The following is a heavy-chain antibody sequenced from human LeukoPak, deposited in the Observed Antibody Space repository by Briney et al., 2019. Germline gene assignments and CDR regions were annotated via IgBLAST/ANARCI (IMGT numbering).Heavy chain of an antibody. Sequence: ASVKVSCKASGYTFTSYYMHWVRQAPGQGLEWMGRINPNSGGTNYAQKFQGRVTMTRDTSISTAYMELSRLRSDDTAVYYCARGSFIAAAGNGIDYWGQGTLVTVSS. V-gene: IGHV1-2*06. D-gene: IGHD6-13*01. J-gene: IGHJ4*02. CDR2: INPNSGGT. CDR3: ARGSFIAAAGNGIDY. CDR1: GYTFTSYY.